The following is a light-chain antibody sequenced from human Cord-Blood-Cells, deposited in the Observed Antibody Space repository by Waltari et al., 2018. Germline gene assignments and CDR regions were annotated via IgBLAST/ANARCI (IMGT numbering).Light chain of an antibody. CDR1: SSDVGSYNL. J-gene: IGLJ2*01. V-gene: IGLV2-23*01. CDR3: CSYAGSSTVV. CDR2: EGS. Sequence: QSALTQPASVSGSPGPSITISCPGTSSDVGSYNLVSWYHPHPGKAPKLKIYEGSNRPSGVSNRFAGSKSGNTASLTISGLQAEDEADYYCCSYAGSSTVVFGGGTKLTVL.